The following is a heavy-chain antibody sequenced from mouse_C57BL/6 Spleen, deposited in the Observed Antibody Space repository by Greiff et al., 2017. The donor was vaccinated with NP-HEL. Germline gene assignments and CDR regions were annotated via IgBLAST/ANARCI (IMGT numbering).Heavy chain of an antibody. V-gene: IGHV3-6*01. J-gene: IGHJ2*01. CDR3: ASYGHSGFDY. CDR2: ISYDGSN. D-gene: IGHD2-1*01. CDR1: GYSITSGYY. Sequence: ESGPGLVKPSQSLSLTCSVTGYSITSGYYWNWIRQFPGNKLEWMGYISYDGSNNYNPSLKNRISITRDTSKNQFFLKLNSVTTEDTATYYCASYGHSGFDYWGQGTTLTVSS.